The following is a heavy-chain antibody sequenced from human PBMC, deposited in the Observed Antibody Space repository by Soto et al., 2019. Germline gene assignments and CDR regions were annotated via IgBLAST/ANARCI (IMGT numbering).Heavy chain of an antibody. J-gene: IGHJ3*02. D-gene: IGHD3-9*01. CDR1: GYSFTSYW. CDR3: ARQHFGYDILTGYRLDAFDI. V-gene: IGHV5-51*01. Sequence: PGESLKISCKGSGYSFTSYWIGWVRQMPGKGLEWLGIIYPGDSDTRYSPSFQGQVTISADKSISTAYLQWSSLKASNTAMYYCARQHFGYDILTGYRLDAFDIWCPGPMVTV. CDR2: IYPGDSDT.